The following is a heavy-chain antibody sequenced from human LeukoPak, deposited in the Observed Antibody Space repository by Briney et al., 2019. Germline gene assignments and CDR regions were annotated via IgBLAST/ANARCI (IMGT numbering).Heavy chain of an antibody. CDR3: ASSLTTVTLYYYYYMDV. CDR2: IYSGGST. D-gene: IGHD4-11*01. Sequence: QPGGSLRLSCAASAFTVSSNYMSWVRQAPGKGLEWVSVIYSGGSTYDADSVKGRFTISRDNSKNTLYLQMNSLRAEDTAVYYCASSLTTVTLYYYYYMDVWGKGTTVTVSS. CDR1: AFTVSSNY. J-gene: IGHJ6*03. V-gene: IGHV3-66*02.